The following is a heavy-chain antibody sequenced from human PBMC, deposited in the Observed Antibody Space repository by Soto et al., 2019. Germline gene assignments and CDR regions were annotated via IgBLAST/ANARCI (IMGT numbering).Heavy chain of an antibody. Sequence: QVQLVQSGAEVKKPGASANLSCKASGDTFKNFYIHWVRQAPGQGLEWLGMISPSGHTTTYPQKYDGIVTMTRDTTTTTLYMQMNILSADATAIYYWAKYFVIVKDYYYYGMDVWGQGTTVTVSS. V-gene: IGHV1-46*02. CDR3: AKYFVIVKDYYYYGMDV. D-gene: IGHD3-9*01. CDR2: ISPSGHTT. J-gene: IGHJ6*02. CDR1: GDTFKNFY.